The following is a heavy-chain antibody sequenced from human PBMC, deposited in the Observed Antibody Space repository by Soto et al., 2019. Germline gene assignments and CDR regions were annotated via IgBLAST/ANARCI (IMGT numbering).Heavy chain of an antibody. D-gene: IGHD3-22*01. CDR3: AKDSSGYPNPPFFDY. V-gene: IGHV3-23*01. Sequence: GGSLRLSCAASGFTFSSDAMSWGRQAPGKGLEWVSAISGSGGSTYYADSVKGRFTISRDNSKNTLYLQMNSLRAEDTAVYYCAKDSSGYPNPPFFDYWGQGTLVTVSS. CDR2: ISGSGGST. J-gene: IGHJ4*02. CDR1: GFTFSSDA.